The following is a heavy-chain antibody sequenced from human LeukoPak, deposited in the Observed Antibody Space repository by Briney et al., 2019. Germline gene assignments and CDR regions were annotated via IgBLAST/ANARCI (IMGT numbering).Heavy chain of an antibody. Sequence: KSSETLSLTCDVSGGSISSSPYYWGWIRQPPGKGLEWIGSIYNNGRTYYSASLKSRVTISVDTSKNQFSLKVRSVTAADTAVYYCARDGTPNYSSGWVYMDVWGEGTTVTISS. CDR1: GGSISSSPYY. D-gene: IGHD6-25*01. CDR2: IYNNGRT. CDR3: ARDGTPNYSSGWVYMDV. V-gene: IGHV4-39*07. J-gene: IGHJ6*03.